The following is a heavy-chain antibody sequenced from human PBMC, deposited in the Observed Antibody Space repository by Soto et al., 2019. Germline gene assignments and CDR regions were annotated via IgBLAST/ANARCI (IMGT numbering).Heavy chain of an antibody. Sequence: ASETLSLTCAVYGGSFSGYYWSWIRQPPGKGLEWIGEINHSGSTNYNPSLKSRVTISVDTSKNQFSLKLSSVTAADTAVYYCARGRAYCSGGSCYPRAFFDYWGQGTLVTVSS. CDR1: GGSFSGYY. J-gene: IGHJ4*02. D-gene: IGHD2-15*01. CDR2: INHSGST. V-gene: IGHV4-34*01. CDR3: ARGRAYCSGGSCYPRAFFDY.